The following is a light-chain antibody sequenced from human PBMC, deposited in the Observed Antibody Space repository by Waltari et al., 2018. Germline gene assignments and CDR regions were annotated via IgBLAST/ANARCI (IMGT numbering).Light chain of an antibody. V-gene: IGKV3-15*01. CDR2: GAS. CDR3: QQYNNWPWT. J-gene: IGKJ1*01. CDR1: QSVNTN. Sequence: EIVMTQSPGTLSVSPGERATLSCRASQSVNTNLAWYQQKPGQAPTLLIDGASFRATGITARFSGSGSGTEFTLTISSLQSGDFGIYYCQQYNNWPWTFGQGTKVEIK.